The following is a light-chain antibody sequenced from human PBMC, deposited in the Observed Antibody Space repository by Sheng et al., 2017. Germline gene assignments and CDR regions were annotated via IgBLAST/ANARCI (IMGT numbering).Light chain of an antibody. V-gene: IGLV2-8*01. Sequence: QSALTQPPSASGSPGQSVTISCTGTSSDVGAHNYVSWYQQYPGKAPKLIIYELSKWPSGVPDRFSGSKSGSTASLTVSGLQAADEADYYCSSYVGGNNLVFGGGTKLTVL. J-gene: IGLJ2*01. CDR1: SSDVGAHNY. CDR2: ELS. CDR3: SSYVGGNNLV.